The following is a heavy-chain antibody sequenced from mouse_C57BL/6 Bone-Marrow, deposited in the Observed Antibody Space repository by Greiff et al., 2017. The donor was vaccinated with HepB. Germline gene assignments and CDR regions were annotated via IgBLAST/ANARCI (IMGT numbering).Heavy chain of an antibody. Sequence: VQLQESGAELARPGASVKLSCKASGYTFTSYGISWVKQRTGQGLEWIGEIYPRSGNTYYNEKFKGKATLTADKSSSTAYMELRSLTSEDAAVYFCARTYYYGSRYRYYAMDYWGQGTSVTVSS. CDR1: GYTFTSYG. J-gene: IGHJ4*01. D-gene: IGHD1-1*01. CDR2: IYPRSGNT. V-gene: IGHV1-81*01. CDR3: ARTYYYGSRYRYYAMDY.